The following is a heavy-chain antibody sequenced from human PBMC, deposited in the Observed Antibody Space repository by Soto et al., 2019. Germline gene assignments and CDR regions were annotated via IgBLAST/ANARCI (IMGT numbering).Heavy chain of an antibody. J-gene: IGHJ6*02. D-gene: IGHD2-2*01. CDR1: GFTFSTSS. Sequence: GGSLRLSCAASGFTFSTSSLNWVRQAPGKGLEWVSSISGSSTSIYYADSVKGRFIISRDNAKNSLYLQMNSLRAEDTAVYYCARDRGRLLPAAFNVWGQGTTVTVSS. V-gene: IGHV3-21*01. CDR2: ISGSSTSI. CDR3: ARDRGRLLPAAFNV.